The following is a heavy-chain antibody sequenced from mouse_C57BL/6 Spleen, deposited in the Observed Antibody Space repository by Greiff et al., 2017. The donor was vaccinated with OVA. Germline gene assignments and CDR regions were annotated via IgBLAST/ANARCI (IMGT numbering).Heavy chain of an antibody. V-gene: IGHV1-82*01. CDR3: ARPLYYGSSYGYFDV. D-gene: IGHD1-1*01. Sequence: VQLVESGPELVKPGASVKISCKASGYAFSSSWMNWVKQRPGKGLEWIGRFYPGDGDTNYNGKFKGKATLTADKSSSTAYLPLSSLTSEDSSVFFCARPLYYGSSYGYFDVWGTGTTVTVSS. CDR2: FYPGDGDT. J-gene: IGHJ1*03. CDR1: GYAFSSSW.